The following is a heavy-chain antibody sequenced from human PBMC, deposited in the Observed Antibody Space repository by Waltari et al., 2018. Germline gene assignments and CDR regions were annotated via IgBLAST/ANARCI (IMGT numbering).Heavy chain of an antibody. CDR2: SNTDGSIT. V-gene: IGHV3-74*01. D-gene: IGHD3-3*01. CDR1: GFSFSTHW. CDR3: VLFSSDFLGDC. Sequence: EVQLVESGGGLVQPGGSLRLSCAASGFSFSTHWMHWVRQAPGKGLMSVSQSNTDGSITDYADSVKGRFTVSRDNAKNTLFLQMNSLRDEDTAVYYCVLFSSDFLGDCWGRGTLVTVSS. J-gene: IGHJ4*02.